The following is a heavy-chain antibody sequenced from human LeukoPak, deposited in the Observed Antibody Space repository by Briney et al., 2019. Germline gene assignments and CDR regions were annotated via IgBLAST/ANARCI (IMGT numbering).Heavy chain of an antibody. CDR3: ARGTGTTAYFDY. Sequence: PGGSLRLSCAASGFTFSDYYMSCIRQAPGKGLEWVSYISGSSGYTKYADSVKGRFTISRDNAKNSLYLQVNSLRAEDTAVYYCARGTGTTAYFDYWGQGTLVTVSS. J-gene: IGHJ4*02. CDR1: GFTFSDYY. CDR2: ISGSSGYT. D-gene: IGHD1-1*01. V-gene: IGHV3-11*06.